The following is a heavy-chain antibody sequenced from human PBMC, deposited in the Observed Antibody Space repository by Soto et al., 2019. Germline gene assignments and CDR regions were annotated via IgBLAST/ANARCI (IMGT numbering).Heavy chain of an antibody. D-gene: IGHD6-13*01. CDR2: ISSDGSSK. CDR1: GFTFSTYG. CDR3: AKSWAAGGLHYDY. Sequence: QVQLVESGGGVVQPGRSLRLSCAASGFTFSTYGVHWVRQAPGKGLEWVAVISSDGSSKYYADSVKGRFTISRDNSKNTLFLQMNSLRAEDTAVYYCAKSWAAGGLHYDYWGQGTLVTVSP. J-gene: IGHJ4*02. V-gene: IGHV3-30*18.